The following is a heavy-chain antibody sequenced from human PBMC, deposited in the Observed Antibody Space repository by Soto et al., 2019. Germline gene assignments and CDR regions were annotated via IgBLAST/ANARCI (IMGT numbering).Heavy chain of an antibody. CDR2: INANNDGT. CDR3: ARDLGGSRDS. V-gene: IGHV1-2*02. D-gene: IGHD1-26*01. Sequence: QVQLVQSGAEVKKPGASVKVSCKASGNTFTGYYIHWVRQAPGQGLEWMGWINANNDGTTSAEKFQGRVTMTRDTSTGTAYRELSRLRSDDTAVYYCARDLGGSRDSWGQGTLVTVSS. J-gene: IGHJ4*02. CDR1: GNTFTGYY.